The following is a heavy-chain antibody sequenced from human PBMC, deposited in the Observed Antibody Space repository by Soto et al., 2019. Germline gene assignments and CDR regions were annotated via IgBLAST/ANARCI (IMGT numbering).Heavy chain of an antibody. CDR1: GFAFSSYG. Sequence: GGSLRLSCADSGFAFSSYGMHRVRQAPGKGLEWLAVISYDGSNKYYADSVKGRFTISRDNSKNTLYLQMNSLRTEDTAVYYCAKGTLGYSSSPDYWGQGTLVTVSP. CDR2: ISYDGSNK. J-gene: IGHJ4*02. D-gene: IGHD6-13*01. CDR3: AKGTLGYSSSPDY. V-gene: IGHV3-30*18.